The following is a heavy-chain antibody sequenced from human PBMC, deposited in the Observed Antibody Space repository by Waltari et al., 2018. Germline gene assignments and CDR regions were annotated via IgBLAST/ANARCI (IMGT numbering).Heavy chain of an antibody. V-gene: IGHV4-61*02. J-gene: IGHJ2*01. CDR3: ARGSPYYYDSSGYYYWYFDL. CDR2: IYTSGST. CDR1: GGSISSGSYY. D-gene: IGHD3-22*01. Sequence: QVQLQESGPGLVKPSQTLSLTCTVSGGSISSGSYYWSWIRQPAGTGREWIGRIYTSGSTNYNPSLKSRVTISVDTSKNQFSLKLSSVTAADTAVYYCARGSPYYYDSSGYYYWYFDLWGRGTLVTVSS.